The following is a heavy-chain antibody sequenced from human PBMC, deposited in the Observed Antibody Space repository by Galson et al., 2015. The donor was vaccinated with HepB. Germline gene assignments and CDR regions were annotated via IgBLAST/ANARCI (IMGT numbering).Heavy chain of an antibody. D-gene: IGHD6-6*01. Sequence: SLRLSCAASGFTLTDYHMSWIRQVPGKGLEWVSYISISSSYTNYADSVQGRFTVSRDNAMNSLYLQMNSLRVEDTAVYYCARDERLGSSSPLLLDYWGQGTLVPVSS. J-gene: IGHJ4*02. CDR1: GFTLTDYH. CDR3: ARDERLGSSSPLLLDY. CDR2: ISISSSYT. V-gene: IGHV3-11*06.